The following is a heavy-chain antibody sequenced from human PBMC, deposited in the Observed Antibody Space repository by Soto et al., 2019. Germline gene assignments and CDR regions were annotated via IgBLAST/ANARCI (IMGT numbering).Heavy chain of an antibody. CDR2: IYYSGST. CDR3: ARMVAATRSSRYYGMDV. Sequence: LSLTGTVSGGSISSYYWSWIRQPPGKGLEWIGYIYYSGSTNYNPSLKSRVTISVDTSKNQFSLKLSSVTAADTAVYYCARMVAATRSSRYYGMDVWGQGTTVTVSS. D-gene: IGHD2-15*01. V-gene: IGHV4-59*01. J-gene: IGHJ6*02. CDR1: GGSISSYY.